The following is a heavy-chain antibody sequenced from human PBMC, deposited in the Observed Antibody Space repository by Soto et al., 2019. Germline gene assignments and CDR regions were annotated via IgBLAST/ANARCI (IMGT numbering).Heavy chain of an antibody. CDR2: FDYSGST. J-gene: IGHJ6*01. Sequence: QLQLQESGPGLVKPSETLSLTCTVSGGSISSSSYYWGWIRQPPEKGLQWIGSFDYSGSTYYYPALESLVTISVETCRHQRSLTLHSVTAADTAVYYCARQSGGRRDTLASCYYGLDIWGPGKTVTFSS. CDR1: GGSISSSSYY. D-gene: IGHD1-26*01. CDR3: ARQSGGRRDTLASCYYGLDI. V-gene: IGHV4-39*01.